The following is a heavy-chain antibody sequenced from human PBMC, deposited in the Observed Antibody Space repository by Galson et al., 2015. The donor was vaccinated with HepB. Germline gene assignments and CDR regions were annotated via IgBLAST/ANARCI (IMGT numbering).Heavy chain of an antibody. D-gene: IGHD2-2*01. Sequence: SLRLSCAASGFTFSSYAMSWVRQAPGKGLEWVSAISGSGGSTYYADSVKGRFTISRDNSKNTLYLQMNSLRAEDTAVYYCAKAFFSGDIVVPAAGVLYYYGMDVWGQGTTVTVSS. CDR2: ISGSGGST. CDR1: GFTFSSYA. CDR3: AKAFFSGDIVVPAAGVLYYYGMDV. V-gene: IGHV3-23*01. J-gene: IGHJ6*02.